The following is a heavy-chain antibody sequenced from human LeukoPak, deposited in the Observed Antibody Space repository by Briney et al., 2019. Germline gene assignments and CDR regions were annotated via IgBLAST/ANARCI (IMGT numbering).Heavy chain of an antibody. CDR1: GFTVRSNY. J-gene: IGHJ2*01. Sequence: GGSLRLSCAASGFTVRSNYMTWVRQAPGKGREWASVIYSGGTTHYADSVRGRFTISRDNSKNTLYLQMNSLRAEDTAVYYCARDFYGSGSHRYFDLWGRGTLVTVSS. CDR2: IYSGGTT. CDR3: ARDFYGSGSHRYFDL. V-gene: IGHV3-53*01. D-gene: IGHD3-10*01.